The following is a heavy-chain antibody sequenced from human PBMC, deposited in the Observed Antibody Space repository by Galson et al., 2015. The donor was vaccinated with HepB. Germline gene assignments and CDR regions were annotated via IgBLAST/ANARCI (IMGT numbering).Heavy chain of an antibody. V-gene: IGHV1-8*01. J-gene: IGHJ6*03. CDR3: ARAHRLRRGAYYYYYMDV. CDR1: GYTFTSYD. D-gene: IGHD4-17*01. CDR2: MNPNSGNT. Sequence: SVKVSCKASGYTFTSYDINWVRQATGQGLEWMGWMNPNSGNTGYAQKFQGRVTMTRNTSISTAYMGLSSLRSEDTAVYYCARAHRLRRGAYYYYYMDVWGKGTTVTVSS.